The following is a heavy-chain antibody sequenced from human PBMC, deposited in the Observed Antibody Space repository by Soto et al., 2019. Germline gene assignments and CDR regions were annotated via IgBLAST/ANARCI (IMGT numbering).Heavy chain of an antibody. V-gene: IGHV3-53*01. J-gene: IGHJ4*02. CDR1: GFTVSSYY. Sequence: GGSLRLSCAASGFTVSSYYMSWVRQAPGKGLEWVSAIYSGGGTYYADAVKGRFNISRDNSKNTLCIQMNSLRAEDTAVYYCARGNSGFDYWGQGTLVTVSS. CDR2: IYSGGGT. D-gene: IGHD1-26*01. CDR3: ARGNSGFDY.